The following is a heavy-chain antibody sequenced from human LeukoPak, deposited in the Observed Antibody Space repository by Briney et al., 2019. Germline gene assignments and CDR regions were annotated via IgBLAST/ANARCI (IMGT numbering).Heavy chain of an antibody. CDR2: IYYSGST. J-gene: IGHJ6*03. D-gene: IGHD5-18*01. V-gene: IGHV4-59*12. Sequence: SETLSLTCTVSGGSISSYYWSWIRQPPGKGLEWIGYIYYSGSTNYNPSLKSRVTISVDTSKNQFSLKLSSVTDVDTAVYYCARVAGSSYGYYYYYYYMDVWGKGATVTVSS. CDR1: GGSISSYY. CDR3: ARVAGSSYGYYYYYYYMDV.